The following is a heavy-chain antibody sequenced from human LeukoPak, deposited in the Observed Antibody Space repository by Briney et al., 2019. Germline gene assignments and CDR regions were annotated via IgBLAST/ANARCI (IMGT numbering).Heavy chain of an antibody. J-gene: IGHJ4*02. CDR1: GYSFTSYW. Sequence: GESLKISCKGSGYSFTSYWIGWVRQLPGKGLEWMGIIYPGDSDTRYSPSFQGQVTISADKSISTAYLQWSSLKASDTAMYYCARHAAVEGYRYGQIDYWGQGTLVTVSS. V-gene: IGHV5-51*01. CDR3: ARHAAVEGYRYGQIDY. CDR2: IYPGDSDT. D-gene: IGHD5-18*01.